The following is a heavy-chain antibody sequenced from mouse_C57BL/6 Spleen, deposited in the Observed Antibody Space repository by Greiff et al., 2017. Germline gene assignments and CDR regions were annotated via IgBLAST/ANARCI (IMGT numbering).Heavy chain of an antibody. CDR3: ARGGIYYGSSDSPYYFDY. V-gene: IGHV1-76*01. CDR2: IYPGSGNT. D-gene: IGHD1-1*01. Sequence: VQLQQSGAELVRPGASVKLSCKASGYTFTDYYINWVKQRPGQGLEWIARIYPGSGNTYYNEKFKGKATLTAEKSSSTAYMQLSSLTSEDSAVYFCARGGIYYGSSDSPYYFDYWGQGTTLTVSS. J-gene: IGHJ2*01. CDR1: GYTFTDYY.